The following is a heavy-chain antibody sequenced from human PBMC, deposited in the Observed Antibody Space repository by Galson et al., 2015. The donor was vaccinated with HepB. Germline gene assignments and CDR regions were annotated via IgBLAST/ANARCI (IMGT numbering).Heavy chain of an antibody. D-gene: IGHD3-22*01. CDR1: GFTFSSYA. J-gene: IGHJ4*02. CDR2: ISYDGSNK. CDR3: ARGSRHYDSSGFHDY. Sequence: SLRLSCAASGFTFSSYAMHWVRQAPGKGLEWVAVISYDGSNKYYADSVKGRFTISRDNSKNTLYLQMNSLRAEDTAVYYCARGSRHYDSSGFHDYRGQGTLVTVSS. V-gene: IGHV3-30-3*01.